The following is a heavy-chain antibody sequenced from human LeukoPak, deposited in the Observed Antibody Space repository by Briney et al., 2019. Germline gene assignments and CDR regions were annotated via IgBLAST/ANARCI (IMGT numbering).Heavy chain of an antibody. Sequence: SETLSLTCTVSGGSISSSSYYWGWIRQPPGKGLEWIGSIYYSGSTNYNPSLKSRVTISVDTSKNQFSLKLSSVTAADTAVYYCARASGGVRYGNFDLWGRGTLVTVSS. CDR2: IYYSGST. D-gene: IGHD2-8*02. CDR3: ARASGGVRYGNFDL. CDR1: GGSISSSSYY. V-gene: IGHV4-39*07. J-gene: IGHJ2*01.